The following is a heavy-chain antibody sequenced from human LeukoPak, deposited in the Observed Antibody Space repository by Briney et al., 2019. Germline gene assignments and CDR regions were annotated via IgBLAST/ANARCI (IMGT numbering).Heavy chain of an antibody. Sequence: QPGRSLRLSCAASGFTFSSYAMHWVRQAPGKGLEWVAFIRYDGSNKYYADSVKGRFTISRNNSKNTLYLQMNSLRAEDTAVYYCAKDVDIVARGVFDYWGQGTLVTVSS. D-gene: IGHD5-12*01. CDR1: GFTFSSYA. V-gene: IGHV3-30*02. CDR3: AKDVDIVARGVFDY. J-gene: IGHJ4*02. CDR2: IRYDGSNK.